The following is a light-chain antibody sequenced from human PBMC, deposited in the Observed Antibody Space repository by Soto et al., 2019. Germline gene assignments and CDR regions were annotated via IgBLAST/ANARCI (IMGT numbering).Light chain of an antibody. J-gene: IGKJ2*01. V-gene: IGKV3-15*01. CDR3: QQYKSWPYT. Sequence: EIVMTQSPVTLSVSPGERATLSCRASQSISDKSAWYQQKPGQAPRLLMFGASTRATGIPARFSGSGSGTDLTLTITGLQSEDFAVYYCQQYKSWPYTFGQGTKLEIK. CDR2: GAS. CDR1: QSISDK.